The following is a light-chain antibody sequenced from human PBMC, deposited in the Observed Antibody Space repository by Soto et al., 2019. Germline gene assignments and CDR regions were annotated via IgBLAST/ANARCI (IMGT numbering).Light chain of an antibody. CDR2: KAT. Sequence: DIPMTQSPSTLSASVGDGVTITCRASQTIGSGLAWYQQKPGKAPKLLIYKATNLQRGVPSRFSGSGSGTDFSLTISSLQPVDSATYYCQQYNDFQYTFGQGTKLEI. J-gene: IGKJ2*01. CDR1: QTIGSG. CDR3: QQYNDFQYT. V-gene: IGKV1-5*03.